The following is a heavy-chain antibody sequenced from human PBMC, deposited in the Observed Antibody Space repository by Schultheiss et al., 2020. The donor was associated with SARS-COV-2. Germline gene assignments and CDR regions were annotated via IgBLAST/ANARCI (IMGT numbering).Heavy chain of an antibody. CDR3: ARDRGYYGSGRKNWFDP. D-gene: IGHD3-10*01. J-gene: IGHJ5*02. Sequence: GSLRLSCAASGFTFSSYDMHWVRQATGKGLEWVAVISYDGSNKYYADSVKGRFTISRDNSKNTLYLQMNSLRAEDTAVYYCARDRGYYGSGRKNWFDPWGQGTLVTVSS. CDR2: ISYDGSNK. CDR1: GFTFSSYD. V-gene: IGHV3-30*03.